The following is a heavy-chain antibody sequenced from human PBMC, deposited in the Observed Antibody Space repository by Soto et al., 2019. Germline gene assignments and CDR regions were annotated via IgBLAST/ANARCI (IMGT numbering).Heavy chain of an antibody. CDR3: AREGQLGY. J-gene: IGHJ4*02. V-gene: IGHV1-18*01. CDR1: GYTFSNYG. D-gene: IGHD6-6*01. CDR2: ISGYNGNT. Sequence: ASVKVSCKASGYTFSNYGFSWVRQAPGQGLEWMGWISGYNGNTNYAERLQGRVTMTTDTSTSTAYMELRSLRYDHTAVYYCAREGQLGYWGQGTPVTVSS.